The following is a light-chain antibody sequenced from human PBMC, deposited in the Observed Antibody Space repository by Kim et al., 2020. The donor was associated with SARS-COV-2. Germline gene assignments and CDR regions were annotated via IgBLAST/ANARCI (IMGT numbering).Light chain of an antibody. J-gene: IGKJ2*01. CDR2: GTS. Sequence: SASVGDRLTITCRASESVNTYLDWYRVKPGKAPHLLIFGTSNLQSGVSSTLSGSGSGTEYTLTITSLQPEDFATYYCQQTYSAPYTFGQGTKLEI. CDR1: ESVNTY. V-gene: IGKV1-39*01. CDR3: QQTYSAPYT.